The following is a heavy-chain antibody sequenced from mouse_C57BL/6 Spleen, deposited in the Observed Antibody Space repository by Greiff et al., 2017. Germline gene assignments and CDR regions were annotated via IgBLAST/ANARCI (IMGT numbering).Heavy chain of an antibody. CDR2: IDPETGGT. J-gene: IGHJ3*01. CDR1: GYTFTDYE. D-gene: IGHD3-2*02. CDR3: TRALRDRFAY. Sequence: VKLQESGAELVRPGASVTLSCKASGYTFTDYEMHWVKQTPVHGLEWIGAIDPETGGTAYNQKFKGKAILTADKSSSTAYMELRSLTSEDSAVYYCTRALRDRFAYWGQGTLVTVSA. V-gene: IGHV1-15*01.